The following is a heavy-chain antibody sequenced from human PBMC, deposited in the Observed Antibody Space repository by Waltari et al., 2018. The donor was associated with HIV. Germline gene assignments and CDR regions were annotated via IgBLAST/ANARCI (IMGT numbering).Heavy chain of an antibody. D-gene: IGHD2-2*01. CDR2: MNPNSGNT. CDR3: ARALGRGYCSSTSCFFDY. J-gene: IGHJ4*02. Sequence: QVQLVQSGAEVKKPGASVKVSCKAPGYPLTSYDLNWVRQASGQGLEWMGWMNPNSGNTGYAQKFQGRVTMTRDTSISTAYMELSSLRSDDTAVYYCARALGRGYCSSTSCFFDYWGQGPLVTVSS. V-gene: IGHV1-8*01. CDR1: GYPLTSYD.